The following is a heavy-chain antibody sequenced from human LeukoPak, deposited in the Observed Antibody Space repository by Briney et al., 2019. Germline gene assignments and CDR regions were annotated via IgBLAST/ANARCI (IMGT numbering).Heavy chain of an antibody. CDR3: ALMTTGPHYYYYMDV. V-gene: IGHV3-21*01. J-gene: IGHJ6*03. D-gene: IGHD4-17*01. CDR2: ISSSGSYI. Sequence: GGSLRLSCAASGFTFSSYSMNWVRQAPGKGLEWVSSISSSGSYIYYADSVKGRFTISRDNAKSSLYLQMNSLRAEDTALYYCALMTTGPHYYYYMDVWGKGTTVTVSS. CDR1: GFTFSSYS.